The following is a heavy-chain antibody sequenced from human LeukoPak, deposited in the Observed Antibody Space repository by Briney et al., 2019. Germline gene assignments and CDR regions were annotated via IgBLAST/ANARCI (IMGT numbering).Heavy chain of an antibody. CDR2: IYYSGST. Sequence: PSETLSLTCNVSGDSISSYYWSWIRQPPGKGLEWIGYIYYSGSTDYNPSLKSRVTIPVDSSKNQFSLNLKSVTAADTAVYYCARDSNSHLYSYFSMDVWGKGTPVTVSS. CDR1: GDSISSYY. D-gene: IGHD4-11*01. V-gene: IGHV4-59*01. J-gene: IGHJ6*03. CDR3: ARDSNSHLYSYFSMDV.